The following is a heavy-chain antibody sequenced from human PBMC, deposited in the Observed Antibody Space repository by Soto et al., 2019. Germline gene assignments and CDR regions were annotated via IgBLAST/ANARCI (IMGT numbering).Heavy chain of an antibody. CDR3: ARAPRQQLADFDY. D-gene: IGHD6-13*01. J-gene: IGHJ4*02. CDR2: IIPIFGTA. CDR1: GGTFSSYA. V-gene: IGHV1-69*06. Sequence: SVKVSCKASGGTFSSYAISWVRQAPGQGLEWMGGIIPIFGTANYAQKFQGRVTITADKSTSTAYMELSSLRSEDTAVYYCARAPRQQLADFDYWGQGTLITVSS.